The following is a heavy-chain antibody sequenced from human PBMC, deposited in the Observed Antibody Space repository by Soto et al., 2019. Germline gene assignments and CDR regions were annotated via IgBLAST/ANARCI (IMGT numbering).Heavy chain of an antibody. V-gene: IGHV1-69*13. Sequence: ASVKVSCKASGGTFSSYAISWVRQAPGQGLEWMGGIIPIFGTANYAQKFQGRVTITADESTSTAYMELSSLRSEDTAVYYCARGPGSKSHYYYGMDVWGQGTTVTVSS. D-gene: IGHD2-2*01. CDR1: GGTFSSYA. CDR3: ARGPGSKSHYYYGMDV. CDR2: IIPIFGTA. J-gene: IGHJ6*02.